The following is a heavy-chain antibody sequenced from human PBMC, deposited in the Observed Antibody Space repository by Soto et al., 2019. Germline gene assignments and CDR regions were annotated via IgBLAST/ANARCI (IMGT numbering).Heavy chain of an antibody. Sequence: GESLKISCVGSGYSFTTYWGAWVRQMPGKGLEWMGLFYPGDSDITYSPSFQGQVTISGDKSITTAYLQWSSLKASDTAIYYCARGVKRGSHFYGMDVWGQGTTVTVSS. CDR2: FYPGDSDI. D-gene: IGHD1-26*01. CDR1: GYSFTTYW. J-gene: IGHJ6*02. V-gene: IGHV5-51*01. CDR3: ARGVKRGSHFYGMDV.